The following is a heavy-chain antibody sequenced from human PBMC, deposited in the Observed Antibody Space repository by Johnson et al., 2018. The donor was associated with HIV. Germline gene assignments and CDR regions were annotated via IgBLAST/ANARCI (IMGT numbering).Heavy chain of an antibody. Sequence: QLVESGGGLIQPGGSLRLSCAASGFTVSSNYMSWVRQAPGKGLEWVANIKQDGSEKYYVDSVKGRFTISRDNAKNSLYLQMNSLRAEDTALYYCARAFLSHYYDSSGPVDIWGQGTMVTVSS. V-gene: IGHV3-7*01. D-gene: IGHD3-22*01. CDR3: ARAFLSHYYDSSGPVDI. CDR2: IKQDGSEK. J-gene: IGHJ3*02. CDR1: GFTVSSNY.